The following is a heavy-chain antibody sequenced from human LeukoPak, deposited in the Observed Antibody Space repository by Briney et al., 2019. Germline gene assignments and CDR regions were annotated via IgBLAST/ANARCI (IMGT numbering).Heavy chain of an antibody. V-gene: IGHV1-46*01. J-gene: IGHJ4*02. Sequence: ASVKVSCKASGYTFTSYYMHWVRQAPGEGLEWMGIINPTGGSTSYAQKFQGRVTMTRDTSTSTVYMELSSLRSEDTAVYYCARDHYHKIHSVMVTAPDYWGQGTLVIVSS. CDR2: INPTGGST. CDR1: GYTFTSYY. CDR3: ARDHYHKIHSVMVTAPDY. D-gene: IGHD2-21*02.